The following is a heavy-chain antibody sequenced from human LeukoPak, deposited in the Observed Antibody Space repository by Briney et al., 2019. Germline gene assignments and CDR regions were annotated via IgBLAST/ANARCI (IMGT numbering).Heavy chain of an antibody. V-gene: IGHV4-59*08. CDR2: IYHSGTT. D-gene: IGHD5-24*01. Sequence: SETLSLTCSVSGGSIRPHYWSWIRQSPEKGLEWIGFIYHSGTTTYNPSLQSRVTISVDTSKNQFSLKVTSVTAADTAVYFCARERRDASNYPYYTYYLDVWGKGTAVTVSS. CDR1: GGSIRPHY. J-gene: IGHJ6*03. CDR3: ARERRDASNYPYYTYYLDV.